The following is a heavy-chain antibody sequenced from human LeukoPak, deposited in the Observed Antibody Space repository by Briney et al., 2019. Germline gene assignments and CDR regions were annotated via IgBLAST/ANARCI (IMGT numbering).Heavy chain of an antibody. CDR1: GFTFSNYA. CDR3: VRGWFDF. Sequence: PGGSLRLSCAASGFTFSNYAMTWVRQTPGKGLEWVSSISSGSGYIKYAGSVKGRFTISRDNAENSVFLQMSSLRVDDTALYYCVRGWFDFWGQGTPVTVSS. J-gene: IGHJ5*01. CDR2: ISSGSGYI. V-gene: IGHV3-21*01.